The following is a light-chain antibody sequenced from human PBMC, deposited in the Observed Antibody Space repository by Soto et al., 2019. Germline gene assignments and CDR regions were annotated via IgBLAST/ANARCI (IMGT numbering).Light chain of an antibody. CDR1: QSISSSY. Sequence: EIVLTQSPGTLSLPPGERATLSCRASQSISSSYLAWYQQKPGQAPRLLIFGASSRATGIPDRFSGSGSGTDFSLTISRLEPEDFAVYYCQQSGSSPRTFGQGTKVEIK. V-gene: IGKV3-20*01. CDR2: GAS. J-gene: IGKJ1*01. CDR3: QQSGSSPRT.